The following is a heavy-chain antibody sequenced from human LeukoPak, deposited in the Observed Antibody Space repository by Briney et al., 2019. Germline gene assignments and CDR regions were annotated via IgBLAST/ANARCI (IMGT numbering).Heavy chain of an antibody. V-gene: IGHV1-69*05. CDR2: IIPIFGTA. CDR1: GGTFSSYA. CDR3: ARDPPSQTLPRYYYYMDV. Sequence: GASVKVSCKASGGTFSSYAISWVRQAPGQGLEWMGGIIPIFGTANYAQKFRGRVTITTDESTSTAYMELSSLRSEDTAVYYCARDPPSQTLPRYYYYMDVWGKGTTVTVSS. J-gene: IGHJ6*03.